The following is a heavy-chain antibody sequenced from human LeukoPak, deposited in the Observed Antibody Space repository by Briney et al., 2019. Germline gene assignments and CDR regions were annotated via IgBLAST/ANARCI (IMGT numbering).Heavy chain of an antibody. V-gene: IGHV3-66*01. CDR3: TRDLNRGSYHWFDP. J-gene: IGHJ5*02. D-gene: IGHD1-26*01. Sequence: GGSLRPSCAASGFTFSSYGMHWVRQAPGKGLEWVSVLYTSGEADYADSVKGRFTISRDSSNNTLYLQMSSLRPEDTAVYYCTRDLNRGSYHWFDPWGQGTPVTVS. CDR1: GFTFSSYG. CDR2: LYTSGEA.